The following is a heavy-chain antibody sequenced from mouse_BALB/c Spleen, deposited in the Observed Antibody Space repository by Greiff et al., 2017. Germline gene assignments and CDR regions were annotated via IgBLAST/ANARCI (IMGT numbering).Heavy chain of an antibody. D-gene: IGHD2-14*01. CDR1: GFSLTSYD. Sequence: QVQLQQSRPGLVAPSQSLSITCTVSGFSLTSYDISWIRQPPGKGLEWLGVIWTGGGTNYNSAFMSRLSISKDNSKSQVFLKMNSLQTDDTAIYYCVRAHRYDRYWYFDVWGAGTTVTVSS. V-gene: IGHV2-9-2*01. J-gene: IGHJ1*01. CDR3: VRAHRYDRYWYFDV. CDR2: IWTGGGT.